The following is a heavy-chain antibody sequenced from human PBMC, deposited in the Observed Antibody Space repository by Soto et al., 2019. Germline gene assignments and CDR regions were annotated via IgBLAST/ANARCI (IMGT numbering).Heavy chain of an antibody. J-gene: IGHJ4*02. CDR2: IKGDGSEK. CDR3: ASSLL. V-gene: IGHV3-7*01. Sequence: GASLRRSCAPSGFTFSTYWMYWVRQAPGKGLEWVANIKGDGSEKNYVDSVKGRFTISRDNAKNSLYLQMNSLRVEDTAVYYCASSLLRGQGT. CDR1: GFTFSTYW.